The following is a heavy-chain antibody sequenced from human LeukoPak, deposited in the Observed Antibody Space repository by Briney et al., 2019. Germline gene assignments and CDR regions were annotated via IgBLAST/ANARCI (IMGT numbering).Heavy chain of an antibody. CDR3: VRDVWGDRDGFFEY. J-gene: IGHJ4*02. Sequence: PGGSLRPSCAASGFTFGSYAMHWVRQAPGKGLLWVSRINIDGRSASYAPSVTGRFTMSRDNAKNTVYLQMNSLRAEDTVVYYCVRDVWGDRDGFFEYWGQGTLVTVSS. CDR1: GFTFGSYA. D-gene: IGHD2-21*01. CDR2: INIDGRSA. V-gene: IGHV3-74*01.